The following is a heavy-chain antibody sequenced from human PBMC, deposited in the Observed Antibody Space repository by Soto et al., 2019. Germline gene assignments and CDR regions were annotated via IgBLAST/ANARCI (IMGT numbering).Heavy chain of an antibody. J-gene: IGHJ6*02. CDR1: GFTFSSYS. V-gene: IGHV3-48*02. D-gene: IGHD3-10*01. Sequence: GGSLRLSCVASGFTFSSYSMNWVRQAPGKGLEWVSYISSSSSRYYADSVKGRFTISRDNAKNSLYLQMNSLRDEDTAVYYCARPGSGSYSGMDVWGQGTTVTSP. CDR3: ARPGSGSYSGMDV. CDR2: ISSSSSR.